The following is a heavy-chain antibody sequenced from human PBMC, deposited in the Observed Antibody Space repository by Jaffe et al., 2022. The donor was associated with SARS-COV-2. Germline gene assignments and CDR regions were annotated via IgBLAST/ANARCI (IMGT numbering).Heavy chain of an antibody. CDR3: ARGGYYYGSGSYGGYSYGREDWFDP. Sequence: QVQLQQWGAGLLKPSETLSLTCAVYGGSFSGYYWSWIRQPPGKGLEWIGEINHSGSTNYNPSLKSRVTISVDTSKNQFSLKLSSVTAADTAVYYCARGGYYYGSGSYGGYSYGREDWFDPWGQGTLVTVSS. CDR1: GGSFSGYY. CDR2: INHSGST. V-gene: IGHV4-34*01. D-gene: IGHD3-10*01. J-gene: IGHJ5*02.